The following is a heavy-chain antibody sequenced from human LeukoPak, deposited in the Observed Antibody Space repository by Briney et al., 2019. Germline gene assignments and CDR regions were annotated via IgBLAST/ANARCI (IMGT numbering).Heavy chain of an antibody. D-gene: IGHD2-2*01. Sequence: PGGSLRLSCAASGFTFNYYAMHWVRQAPGKGLEWVAVTSYDGSNKFYADSVKGQFTISRDNSKSTLYLQMNSLGAEDTAVYYCARDGSIVVVPAARGGGGNAFDIWGQGTMVTVSS. CDR1: GFTFNYYA. CDR2: TSYDGSNK. CDR3: ARDGSIVVVPAARGGGGNAFDI. V-gene: IGHV3-30-3*01. J-gene: IGHJ3*02.